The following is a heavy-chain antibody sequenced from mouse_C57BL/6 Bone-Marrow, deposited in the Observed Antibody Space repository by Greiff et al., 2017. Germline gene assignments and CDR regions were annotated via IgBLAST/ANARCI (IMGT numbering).Heavy chain of an antibody. V-gene: IGHV1-15*01. CDR2: IDPETGGT. Sequence: VQLQESGAELVRPGASVTLSCKASGYTFTDYEMHWVKQTPVHGLEWIGAIDPETGGTAYNQKFKGKAILTADKSYSTAYMELRSLTSEDSAVYYCTREEYDYWGQGTTLTVSS. J-gene: IGHJ2*01. CDR3: TREEYDY. CDR1: GYTFTDYE. D-gene: IGHD5-1*01.